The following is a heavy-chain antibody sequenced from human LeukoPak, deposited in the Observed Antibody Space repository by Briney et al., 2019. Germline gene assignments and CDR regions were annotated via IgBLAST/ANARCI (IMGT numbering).Heavy chain of an antibody. CDR2: IHYTGSN. D-gene: IGHD3/OR15-3a*01. Sequence: SETLSLTCTVAGGSISDYYWSWIRQPPGKGLEWIGYIHYTGSNKYNPSLKSRVTMSVNTSNKRSSLKLNSVAAADTAVYYCARDSKLDYFGTWGEGTLGTVS. J-gene: IGHJ5*02. CDR1: GGSISDYY. CDR3: ARDSKLDYFGT. V-gene: IGHV4-59*01.